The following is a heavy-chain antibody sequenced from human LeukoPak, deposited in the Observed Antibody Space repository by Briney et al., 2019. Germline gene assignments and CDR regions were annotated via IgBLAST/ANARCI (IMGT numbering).Heavy chain of an antibody. CDR2: IYTSGST. V-gene: IGHV4-61*02. D-gene: IGHD3-10*01. CDR1: GGSISSGSYY. CDR3: ARAAYYYGSGSGVGYYYYYMDV. Sequence: SQTLSLTCTVSGGSISSGSYYWSWIRQPAGKGLEWIGRIYTSGSTNYNPSLKSRVTISVDTSKNQFSLKLSSVTAADTAVYYCARAAYYYGSGSGVGYYYYYMDVWGKGTTVTVSS. J-gene: IGHJ6*03.